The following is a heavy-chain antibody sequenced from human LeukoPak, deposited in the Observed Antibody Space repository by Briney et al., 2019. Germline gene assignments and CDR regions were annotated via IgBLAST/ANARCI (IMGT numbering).Heavy chain of an antibody. D-gene: IGHD5-18*01. CDR1: GYTFTSYD. CDR3: ARAGRGYDYFDY. J-gene: IGHJ4*02. CDR2: ISAYNGYT. V-gene: IGHV1-18*01. Sequence: GASVKVSCKASGYTFTSYDISWVRQAPGQGLEWMGGISAYNGYTNYAEKVQGRVTMTTDTSTSTAYMELRSLRSDDTAVYHCARAGRGYDYFDYWGQGTLVTVSS.